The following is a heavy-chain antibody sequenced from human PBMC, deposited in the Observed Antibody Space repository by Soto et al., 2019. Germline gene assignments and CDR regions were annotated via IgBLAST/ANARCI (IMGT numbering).Heavy chain of an antibody. CDR1: GYTITRYY. D-gene: IGHD1-26*01. J-gene: IGHJ4*02. V-gene: IGHV1-18*01. CDR3: ARGGQWDFLSDY. CDR2: ISAYNGNT. Sequence: ASVKVSCKTSGYTITRYYINWVRQANGQGLEWMGWISAYNGNTHYEEKLQGRVTLTTDTSTSTAYMELRSLRSDDTAVYFCARGGQWDFLSDYWGQGTLVTVSS.